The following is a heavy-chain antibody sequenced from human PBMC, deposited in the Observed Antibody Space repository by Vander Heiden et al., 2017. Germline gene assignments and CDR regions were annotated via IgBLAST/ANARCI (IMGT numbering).Heavy chain of an antibody. Sequence: VQLLESAGGVVQPGGSLRLSCAASGLTFSSTAMNWVRQGPGKGLEWVSVISGSGSNTYYADSVKGRVTISRDNSKNTLYLQMSSLRAEDTAVYYCAKDFGDNGFYYGLDVWGQRTTVTVSS. V-gene: IGHV3-23*01. CDR3: AKDFGDNGFYYGLDV. CDR2: ISGSGSNT. CDR1: GLTFSSTA. J-gene: IGHJ6*02. D-gene: IGHD1-20*01.